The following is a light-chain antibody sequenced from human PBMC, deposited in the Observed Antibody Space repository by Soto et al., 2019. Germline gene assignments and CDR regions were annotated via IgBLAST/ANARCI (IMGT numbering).Light chain of an antibody. CDR3: QQYGSSPPVT. Sequence: EIVLTQSPGTLSLSPGERATLSCRASQSVSSIYLAWYQQKPGQAPRLLIYGASSRATGIPDRFSGSGSGTDFTRTSSRLEPEDFAVYYCQQYGSSPPVTFGQRTKVEIK. CDR1: QSVSSIY. J-gene: IGKJ1*01. CDR2: GAS. V-gene: IGKV3-20*01.